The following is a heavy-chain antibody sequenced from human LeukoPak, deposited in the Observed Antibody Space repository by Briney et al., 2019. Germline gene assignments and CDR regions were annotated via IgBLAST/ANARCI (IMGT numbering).Heavy chain of an antibody. CDR2: ISWDGGNT. CDR3: AIHDELAAHFDY. J-gene: IGHJ4*02. Sequence: GGSLRLSCAASGFAFGHYTMHWVRQAPGKGLEWVSLISWDGGNTYYADSVKGRFTISRDNSKNTLYLQMNSLRAEDTAVYYCAIHDELAAHFDYWGQGTLVTVSS. V-gene: IGHV3-43*01. CDR1: GFAFGHYT. D-gene: IGHD3-3*02.